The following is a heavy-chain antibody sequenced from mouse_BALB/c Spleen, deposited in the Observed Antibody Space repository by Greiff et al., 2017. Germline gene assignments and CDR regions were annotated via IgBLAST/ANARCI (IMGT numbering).Heavy chain of an antibody. J-gene: IGHJ4*01. CDR3: AREGRYYAMDY. CDR2: IYPGDGDT. V-gene: IGHV1-80*01. CDR1: GYAFSSYW. D-gene: IGHD3-3*01. Sequence: VKLQQSGAELVRPGSSVKISCKASGYAFSSYWMNWVKQRPGQGLAWIGQIYPGDGDTNYNGKFKGKATLTADTSSNTAYMQLSSLTSEDSAVYFCAREGRYYAMDYWGQGTSVTVSS.